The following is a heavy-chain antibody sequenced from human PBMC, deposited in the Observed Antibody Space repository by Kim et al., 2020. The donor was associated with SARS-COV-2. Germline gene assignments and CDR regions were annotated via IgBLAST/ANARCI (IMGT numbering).Heavy chain of an antibody. D-gene: IGHD5-12*01. CDR2: ISWNSGTI. Sequence: GGSLRLSCAASGFTFNDYAMHWVRQAPGKGLEWLSGISWNSGTIDYADSVQGRFTISRDNAKNSLYLQMNSLRAEDTAFYYCAKDNGYDYAFDYWGQGTRVTVSS. V-gene: IGHV3-9*01. CDR3: AKDNGYDYAFDY. J-gene: IGHJ4*02. CDR1: GFTFNDYA.